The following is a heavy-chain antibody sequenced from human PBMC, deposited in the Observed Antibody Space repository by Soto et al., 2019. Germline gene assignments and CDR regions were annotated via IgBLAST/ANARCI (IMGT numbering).Heavy chain of an antibody. J-gene: IGHJ4*02. CDR1: GYTFTSYG. D-gene: IGHD6-13*01. Sequence: QVQLVQSGAEVKKPGASVKVSCKASGYTFTSYGISWVRQAPGQGLEWMGWISAYNGNKKYAQKLQGRVSMTTDTPPRTAYGERRSWSSDNRAVYYCARDFGQQLSDYGGQGPLVTVPS. V-gene: IGHV1-18*01. CDR2: ISAYNGNK. CDR3: ARDFGQQLSDY.